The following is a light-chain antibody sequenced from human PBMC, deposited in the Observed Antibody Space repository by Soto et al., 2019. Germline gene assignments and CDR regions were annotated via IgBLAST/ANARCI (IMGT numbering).Light chain of an antibody. J-gene: IGKJ2*01. CDR2: DAS. CDR1: QXXSXW. V-gene: IGKV1-5*01. Sequence: DIQMTQSPSTLXASVGDRVTXXXXASQXXSXWLAWYQQKPGKAPKLLIYDASSLESGVPSRFSGSGSGTEFTLTISSLQPDDFATYYCQQYNSYSLYTFGQGTKLEI. CDR3: QQYNSYSLYT.